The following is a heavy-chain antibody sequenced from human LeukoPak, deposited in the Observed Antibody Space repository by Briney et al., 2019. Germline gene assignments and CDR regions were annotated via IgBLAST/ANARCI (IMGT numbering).Heavy chain of an antibody. D-gene: IGHD3-10*01. CDR1: GYSISSGYY. CDR2: IYHSGST. J-gene: IGHJ4*02. CDR3: ARDRWFGELAPLDY. V-gene: IGHV4-38-2*02. Sequence: PSETLSPTCAVSGYSISSGYYWGWVRPPPGRGLEWIGSIYHSGSTYYNPSLKSRVTISVDTSKNQFSLKLSSVTAADTAVYYCARDRWFGELAPLDYWGQGTLVTVSS.